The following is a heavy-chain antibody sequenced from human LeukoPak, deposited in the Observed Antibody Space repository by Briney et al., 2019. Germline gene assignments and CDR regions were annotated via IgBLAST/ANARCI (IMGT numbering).Heavy chain of an antibody. D-gene: IGHD3-22*01. CDR1: GFTFSSYS. J-gene: IGHJ3*02. CDR3: AKPYRVIRNAFDI. V-gene: IGHV3-21*04. CDR2: ISSSSSYI. Sequence: GGSLRLSCAASGFTFSSYSMNWVRQAPGKGLEWVSSISSSSSYIYYADSVKGRFTISRDNAKNSLYLQMNSLRVEDTAVYYCAKPYRVIRNAFDIWGQGTQVTVSS.